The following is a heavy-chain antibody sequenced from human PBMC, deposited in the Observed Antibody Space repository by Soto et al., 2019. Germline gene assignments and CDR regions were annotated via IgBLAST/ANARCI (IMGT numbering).Heavy chain of an antibody. Sequence: SQTLSRTCVISGDSVSSNSSAWNWISQSPSRGLEWQGRTYYRSKWYDDYALSVKSRIIINPDTSKNQFSLQLNSVTPEDTAVYYRARDRTLVTPDAFAIWGQGTMVTVS. CDR3: ARDRTLVTPDAFAI. V-gene: IGHV6-1*01. J-gene: IGHJ3*02. CDR1: GDSVSSNSSA. D-gene: IGHD4-4*01. CDR2: TYYRSKWYD.